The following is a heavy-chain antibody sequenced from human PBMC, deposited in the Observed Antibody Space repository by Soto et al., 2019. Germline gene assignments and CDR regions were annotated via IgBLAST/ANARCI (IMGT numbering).Heavy chain of an antibody. Sequence: QVQLVQSGAEEKKPGASVKVSCKASGHTFTTYVVHWVRQAPGQRLEWVGWINAANGKTKYSQKFQDRVTITRDTSASTAYKELSSLRSEDSAVYYCARSAGPTSFDYWGQVTLVTVSS. V-gene: IGHV1-3*05. D-gene: IGHD1-26*01. J-gene: IGHJ4*02. CDR1: GHTFTTYV. CDR2: INAANGKT. CDR3: ARSAGPTSFDY.